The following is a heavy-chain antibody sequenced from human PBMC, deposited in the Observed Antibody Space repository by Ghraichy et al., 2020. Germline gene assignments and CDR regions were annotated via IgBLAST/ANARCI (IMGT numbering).Heavy chain of an antibody. D-gene: IGHD3-9*01. V-gene: IGHV3-23*01. J-gene: IGHJ4*02. Sequence: GGSLRLSCAASGFTFSSFAMSWVRQAPGKGLEWVSAITSGGDTYYADSVKGRFTISRDNSKNTLSLQMHSLRAEDTAVYYCAKELILTGYFDNSGQGTLVTVSS. CDR1: GFTFSSFA. CDR2: ITSGGDT. CDR3: AKELILTGYFDN.